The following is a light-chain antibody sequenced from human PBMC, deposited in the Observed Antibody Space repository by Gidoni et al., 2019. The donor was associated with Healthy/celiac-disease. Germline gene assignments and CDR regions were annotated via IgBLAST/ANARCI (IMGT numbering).Light chain of an antibody. Sequence: SYVRTQPPSVSVAPGKTARITCGGNNIGSKSVHWYQQKPGQAPVLVIYYDSDRPSGIPERFSGSNSGNTATLTLSRVEAGDEADYYCQVWDSSSDPVVFGGGTKLTVL. J-gene: IGLJ2*01. CDR2: YDS. CDR3: QVWDSSSDPVV. CDR1: NIGSKS. V-gene: IGLV3-21*04.